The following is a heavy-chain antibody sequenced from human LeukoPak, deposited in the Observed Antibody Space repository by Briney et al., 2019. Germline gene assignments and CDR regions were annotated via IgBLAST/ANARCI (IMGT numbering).Heavy chain of an antibody. D-gene: IGHD3-22*01. Sequence: SETLSLTCTVSGGSISSYYWSWIRQPPGKGLEYIGYISYSGSTNYNPSLKSRVTISIDTSKSQFSLKLSSVTAADTAVYYCASLYSSDYRVVDYWGQGTLVTVSS. J-gene: IGHJ4*02. CDR3: ASLYSSDYRVVDY. CDR2: ISYSGST. V-gene: IGHV4-59*01. CDR1: GGSISSYY.